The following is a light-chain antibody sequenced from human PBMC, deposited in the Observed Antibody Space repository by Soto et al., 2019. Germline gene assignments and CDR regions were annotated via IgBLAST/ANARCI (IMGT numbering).Light chain of an antibody. J-gene: IGKJ3*01. CDR3: QQFSDYPFT. V-gene: IGKV1D-13*01. CDR2: DVS. CDR1: QVISSA. Sequence: AIQLTQSPSYLSASVGDRVTITCRASQVISSALAWYQQKPGKPPKLLMYDVSRLESGVPSRFSGSGSGTDFTLTISSLQPEDFTTYYCQQFSDYPFTFGPGTRVDIK.